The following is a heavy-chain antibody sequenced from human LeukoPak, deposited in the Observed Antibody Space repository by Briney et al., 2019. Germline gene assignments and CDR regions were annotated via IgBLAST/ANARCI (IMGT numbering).Heavy chain of an antibody. Sequence: ASVKVSCKASGYTFTGYYMHWVRQAPGQGLEWMGWINPNSGGTNYAQKFQGRVTMTRDTSISTAYMELSRLRSDDTAVYYCATHYDSSGYYYFDYWGQGTLVTVSS. V-gene: IGHV1-2*02. CDR1: GYTFTGYY. J-gene: IGHJ4*02. D-gene: IGHD3-22*01. CDR2: INPNSGGT. CDR3: ATHYDSSGYYYFDY.